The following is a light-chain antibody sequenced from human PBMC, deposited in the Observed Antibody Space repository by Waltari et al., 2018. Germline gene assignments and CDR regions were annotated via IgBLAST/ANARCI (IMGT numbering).Light chain of an antibody. J-gene: IGKJ2*03. CDR1: QSLVNSDGNTY. Sequence: DVVMTQSPLSLPITPGQPASISCTSSQSLVNSDGNTYLSWYQQKPGQPPRLLIYQVSNRYPGVPDRCSGSGAGTDFTLKISRVEAEDVGVYYCGQGAHLPPYSFGQGTRVEIK. CDR3: GQGAHLPPYS. CDR2: QVS. V-gene: IGKV2-30*01.